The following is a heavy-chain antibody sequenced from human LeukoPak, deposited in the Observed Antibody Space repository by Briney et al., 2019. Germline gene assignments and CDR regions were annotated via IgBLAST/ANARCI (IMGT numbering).Heavy chain of an antibody. J-gene: IGHJ4*02. Sequence: GGSLRLSCAASGFIFSNYAMNWVRQAPGKGLQWVSSISGPGGNTYYADSVKGRFTISRDNSKNTLYLQMTSLRAEETALYYCAKSARGYSYGDFAYWGQGTLVTVSS. CDR2: ISGPGGNT. CDR1: GFIFSNYA. V-gene: IGHV3-23*01. D-gene: IGHD5-18*01. CDR3: AKSARGYSYGDFAY.